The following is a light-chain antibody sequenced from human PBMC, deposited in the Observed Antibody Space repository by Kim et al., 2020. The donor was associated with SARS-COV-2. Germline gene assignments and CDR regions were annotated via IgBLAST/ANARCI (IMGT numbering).Light chain of an antibody. CDR3: CSYAGSYTLV. V-gene: IGLV2-11*01. J-gene: IGLJ2*01. CDR2: DVS. CDR1: SSDVGGYNY. Sequence: QSALTQPRSVSGSPGQSVTISCTGTSSDVGGYNYVSWYQQLPGKAPKVMIFDVSKRPSGVPDRFSGSKSGNTASLTISGLQAEDEADYYCCSYAGSYTLVFGGGTQLTVL.